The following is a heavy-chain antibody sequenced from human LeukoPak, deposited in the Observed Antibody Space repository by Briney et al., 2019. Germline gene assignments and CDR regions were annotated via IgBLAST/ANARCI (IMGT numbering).Heavy chain of an antibody. J-gene: IGHJ4*02. CDR2: IYSGGST. V-gene: IGHV3-66*01. CDR1: GFTVSSNY. D-gene: IGHD3-22*01. Sequence: GGSLRLSCAASGFTVSSNYMSWVRQAPGKGLEWVSVIYSGGSTYYADSVKGRFTISRDNSKNTLYLQMHSLRAEDTAVYYCARDRYYDSSGYYPGFDYWGQGTLVTVSS. CDR3: ARDRYYDSSGYYPGFDY.